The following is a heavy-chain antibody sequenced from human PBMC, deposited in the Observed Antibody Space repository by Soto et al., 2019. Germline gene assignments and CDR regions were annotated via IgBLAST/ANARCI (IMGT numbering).Heavy chain of an antibody. CDR3: ARVGCSGGSCYDY. J-gene: IGHJ4*02. V-gene: IGHV1-2*04. CDR1: GYTFTGYY. D-gene: IGHD2-15*01. CDR2: INPNSGGT. Sequence: GASVKGSCKASGYTFTGYYMHWVRQAPGQGLEWMGWINPNSGGTNYAQKFQGWVTMTRDTSISTAYMELSRLRSDDTAVYYCARVGCSGGSCYDYWGQGTLVTVSS.